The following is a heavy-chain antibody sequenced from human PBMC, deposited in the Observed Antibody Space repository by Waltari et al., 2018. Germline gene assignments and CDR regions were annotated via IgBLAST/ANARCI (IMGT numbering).Heavy chain of an antibody. V-gene: IGHV3-74*01. CDR2: LNDDGSSA. D-gene: IGHD2-21*02. CDR1: GFTFTSHW. Sequence: EVQLVESGGGLVQPGGSLRLSCAASGFTFTSHWMHWVRQGPARGLEGVSRLNDDGSSADYADFVKGRFTISRDNAKNTLYLQMNSLRAEDTGVYYCVRGYGGDVYWGQGTLVTVSS. CDR3: VRGYGGDVY. J-gene: IGHJ4*02.